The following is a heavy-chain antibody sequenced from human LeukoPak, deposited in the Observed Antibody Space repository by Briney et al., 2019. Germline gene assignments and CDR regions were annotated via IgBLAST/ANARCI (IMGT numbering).Heavy chain of an antibody. V-gene: IGHV3-43*01. Sequence: GSLRLSCAASGFTFDDYTMHWVRQAPGKGLEWVSLISWDGGSTYYADSVKGRFTISRDNSKNSLYLQMNSLRTEDTALYYCAKDILAGYLWFGEFGGFDYWGQGTLVTVSS. CDR3: AKDILAGYLWFGEFGGFDY. CDR1: GFTFDDYT. J-gene: IGHJ4*02. CDR2: ISWDGGST. D-gene: IGHD3-10*01.